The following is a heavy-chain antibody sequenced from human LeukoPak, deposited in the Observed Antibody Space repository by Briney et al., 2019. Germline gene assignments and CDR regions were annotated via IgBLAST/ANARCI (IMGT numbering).Heavy chain of an antibody. J-gene: IGHJ6*03. CDR2: ISSNGGST. V-gene: IGHV3-64*01. CDR1: GFTFSSYA. Sequence: GGSLRLSCAASGFTFSSYAMHWVRQAPGKGLEYVSAISSNGGSTYYANSVKGRFTISRDNSKNTLYLQMGSLRAEDMAVYYCATLSVVPAPNYYMDVWGKGTTVTASS. D-gene: IGHD2-2*01. CDR3: ATLSVVPAPNYYMDV.